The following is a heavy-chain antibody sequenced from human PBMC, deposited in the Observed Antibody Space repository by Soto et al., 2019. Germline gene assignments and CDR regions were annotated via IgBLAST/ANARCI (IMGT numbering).Heavy chain of an antibody. CDR2: ISSSGSTI. D-gene: IGHD4-17*01. Sequence: GGSLRLSCAASGFTFSDYYMSWIRQAPGKGLEWVSYISSSGSTIYYADSVKGRFTISRDNAKNSLYLQMNGLRAEDTAVYYCARGPTVTHPKIKYNWFDPWGQGTLVTVSS. CDR3: ARGPTVTHPKIKYNWFDP. J-gene: IGHJ5*02. V-gene: IGHV3-11*01. CDR1: GFTFSDYY.